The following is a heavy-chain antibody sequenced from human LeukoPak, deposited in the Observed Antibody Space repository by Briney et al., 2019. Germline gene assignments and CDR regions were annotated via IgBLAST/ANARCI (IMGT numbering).Heavy chain of an antibody. CDR3: ARDGFLGPVTAYLDY. D-gene: IGHD2-21*02. Sequence: GGSLRLSCAASGFTFSDYYMSWIRQAPGKGLEWVSYISSSGSTIYYADSVKGRFTISRDNAKNTLYLQMNSLRAEDTAVYYCARDGFLGPVTAYLDYWGQGTPVTASS. V-gene: IGHV3-11*04. CDR2: ISSSGSTI. CDR1: GFTFSDYY. J-gene: IGHJ4*02.